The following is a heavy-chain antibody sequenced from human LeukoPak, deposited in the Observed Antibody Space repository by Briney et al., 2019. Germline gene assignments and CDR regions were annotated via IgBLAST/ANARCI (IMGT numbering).Heavy chain of an antibody. Sequence: GGSLRLSCAASGFTFSSYAMSWVRQAPGKGLEWVSAISGSGGSTYYADSVKGRFTISRDNSKSTLYLQMNSLRAEDTAVYYCAKDPSPYSSSWNHFDYWGQGTLVTVSS. V-gene: IGHV3-23*01. J-gene: IGHJ4*02. CDR2: ISGSGGST. CDR3: AKDPSPYSSSWNHFDY. CDR1: GFTFSSYA. D-gene: IGHD6-13*01.